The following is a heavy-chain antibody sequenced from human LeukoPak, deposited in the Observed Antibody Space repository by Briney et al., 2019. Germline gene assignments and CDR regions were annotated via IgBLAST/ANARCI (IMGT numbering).Heavy chain of an antibody. J-gene: IGHJ4*02. CDR2: IWYDGSNK. V-gene: IGHV3-33*06. CDR3: AKSRRDGYNYFDY. CDR1: GFTFSSYG. D-gene: IGHD5-24*01. Sequence: GGSLRLSSAASGFTFSSYGMHWVRQAPGKGLEWVAVIWYDGSNKYYADSVKGRFTISRDNSKNTLYLQMNSLRAEDTAVYYCAKSRRDGYNYFDYWGQGTLVTVSS.